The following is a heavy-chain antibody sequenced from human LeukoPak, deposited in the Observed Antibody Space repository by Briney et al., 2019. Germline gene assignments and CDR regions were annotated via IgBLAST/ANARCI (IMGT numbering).Heavy chain of an antibody. D-gene: IGHD2-15*01. V-gene: IGHV4-31*03. CDR2: ICSSGSA. Sequence: SETLSLTCTVSGGSISSGVYCWSWIRQRPGEGLQWIGYICSSGSAYYNASLKSRVSMSTDTSNNQFSLKLNSVTAADTAVYYCARDGSGSLHGMDVWGQGTTVTVSS. J-gene: IGHJ6*02. CDR1: GGSISSGVYC. CDR3: ARDGSGSLHGMDV.